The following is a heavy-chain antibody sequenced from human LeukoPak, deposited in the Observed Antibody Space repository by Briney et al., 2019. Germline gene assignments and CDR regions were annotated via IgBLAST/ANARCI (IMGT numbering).Heavy chain of an antibody. CDR3: ARKPNAFDI. CDR2: IYHSGST. CDR1: GRSISSSNW. Sequence: SETLSLTCAVSGRSISSSNWWSWVRQPPGKGLEWIGEIYHSGSTNYNPSLKRRITISVDKSKNQFPLKLSSVTAADTAVYYCARKPNAFDIWGQRTMVTVSS. J-gene: IGHJ3*02. V-gene: IGHV4-4*02.